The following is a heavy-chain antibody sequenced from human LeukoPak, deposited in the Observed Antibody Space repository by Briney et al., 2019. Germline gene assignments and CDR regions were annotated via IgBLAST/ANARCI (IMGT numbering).Heavy chain of an antibody. CDR1: GFSLNTRGVG. CDR2: IYSNDEK. Sequence: SGPTLVKPTQTLTLTCSFSGFSLNTRGVGVGWIRQPPGKALEWLAFIYSNDEKRYSPSLKSRLTITKDTSKNQVFLTMTNMDPVDTATYYRAHRLSTSPFDYWGQGTLVTVSS. V-gene: IGHV2-5*01. J-gene: IGHJ4*02. D-gene: IGHD4/OR15-4a*01. CDR3: AHRLSTSPFDY.